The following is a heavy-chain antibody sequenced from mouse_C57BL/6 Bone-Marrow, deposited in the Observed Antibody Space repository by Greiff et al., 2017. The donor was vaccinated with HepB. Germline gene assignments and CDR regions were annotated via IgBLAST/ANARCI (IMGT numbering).Heavy chain of an antibody. V-gene: IGHV14-3*01. Sequence: VQLQQSVAELVRPGASVKLSCTASGFNIKNTYMHWVKQRPEQGLEWIGRIDPANGNTNYAPKFQGKATITADTSSNTAYLQLSSLTSEDTAIYYCARNSYYGNSLDYLDYWGQGTTLTVSS. CDR3: ARNSYYGNSLDYLDY. J-gene: IGHJ2*01. CDR1: GFNIKNTY. D-gene: IGHD1-1*01. CDR2: IDPANGNT.